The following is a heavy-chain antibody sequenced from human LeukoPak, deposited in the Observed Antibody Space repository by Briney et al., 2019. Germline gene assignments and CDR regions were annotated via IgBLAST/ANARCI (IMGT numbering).Heavy chain of an antibody. Sequence: PGGSLRLSCAASGFTFSSYGMHWVRQAPGKGLEWVAVISYDGSNKYYADSMKGRFTISRDNPKNTLYLQMNSLRAEDTAVYYCARDGLLNYYDSGDLDYWGQGTLVTVSS. J-gene: IGHJ4*02. D-gene: IGHD3-22*01. CDR3: ARDGLLNYYDSGDLDY. CDR2: ISYDGSNK. CDR1: GFTFSSYG. V-gene: IGHV3-30*19.